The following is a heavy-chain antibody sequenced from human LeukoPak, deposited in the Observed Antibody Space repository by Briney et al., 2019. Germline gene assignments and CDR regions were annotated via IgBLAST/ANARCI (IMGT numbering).Heavy chain of an antibody. Sequence: GGSLRLSCAASGFTFSSYSMNWVRQAPGKGLEWVSSISSSSSYIYYADSVKGRFTISRDNAKNSLYLQMNSLRAEDTAVYYCAKGQYSSGWYLVGETYWGQGTLVTVSS. D-gene: IGHD6-19*01. CDR3: AKGQYSSGWYLVGETY. CDR1: GFTFSSYS. J-gene: IGHJ4*02. V-gene: IGHV3-21*01. CDR2: ISSSSSYI.